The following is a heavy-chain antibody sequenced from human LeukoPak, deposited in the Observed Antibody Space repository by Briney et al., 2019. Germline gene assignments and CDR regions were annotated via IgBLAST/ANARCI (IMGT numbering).Heavy chain of an antibody. D-gene: IGHD3-3*01. CDR3: TRVDFWSGYYRNDY. V-gene: IGHV3-73*01. CDR1: GFTFSGSA. J-gene: IGHJ4*02. Sequence: GGSLRLSCAASGFTFSGSAMHWVRQASGKGLEWVGRIRSKANSYATAYAASVKGRITISRDDSKNTAYLQMNSLKTEDTAVYYCTRVDFWSGYYRNDYWGQGTLVTVSS. CDR2: IRSKANSYAT.